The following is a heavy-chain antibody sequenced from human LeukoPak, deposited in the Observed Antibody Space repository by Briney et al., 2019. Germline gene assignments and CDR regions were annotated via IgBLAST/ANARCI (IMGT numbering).Heavy chain of an antibody. CDR3: AKDGVGATSLDC. Sequence: GGSLRLSCAASGFPFNNYVIHWVRLPPGKGLEWVAFFRYDGNHEYYADSVKGRFTFSRDNSKNTLFLQMDSLRTEDTAVYYCAKDGVGATSLDCWGQGTLVTVSS. D-gene: IGHD1-26*01. V-gene: IGHV3-30*02. CDR2: FRYDGNHE. CDR1: GFPFNNYV. J-gene: IGHJ4*02.